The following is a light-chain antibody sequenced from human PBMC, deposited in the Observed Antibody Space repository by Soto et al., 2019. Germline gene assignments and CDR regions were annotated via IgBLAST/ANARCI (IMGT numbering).Light chain of an antibody. Sequence: QSALTQPRSVSGSPRQSVTISCTGTSSDVGGYNYVSWYQQHPGKAPKLMIYDVSKRPSGVPDRFSGSKSGNTASLTISGLQAEDEADYYCCSYAGSYTHYVFGTGTKLTVL. CDR3: CSYAGSYTHYV. V-gene: IGLV2-11*01. CDR1: SSDVGGYNY. CDR2: DVS. J-gene: IGLJ1*01.